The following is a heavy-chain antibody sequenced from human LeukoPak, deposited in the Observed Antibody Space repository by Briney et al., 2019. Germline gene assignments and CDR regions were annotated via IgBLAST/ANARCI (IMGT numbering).Heavy chain of an antibody. CDR3: ARSIQLWSYFDY. Sequence: ASVKVSCKASGYTFTGYYMHWVRQAPGQGLEWMGWINPNSGGTNYSQKFQGRVTMTRDTSISTAYMELSRLRSDDTAVYYCARSIQLWSYFDYWGQGTPVTVSS. J-gene: IGHJ4*02. CDR2: INPNSGGT. CDR1: GYTFTGYY. V-gene: IGHV1-2*02. D-gene: IGHD5-18*01.